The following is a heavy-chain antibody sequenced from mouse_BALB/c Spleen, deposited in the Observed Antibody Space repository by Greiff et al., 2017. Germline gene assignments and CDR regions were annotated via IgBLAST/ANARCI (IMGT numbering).Heavy chain of an antibody. V-gene: IGHV5-12-1*01. CDR1: GFAFSSYD. J-gene: IGHJ2*01. D-gene: IGHD4-1*01. CDR2: ISSGGGST. Sequence: DVKLVESGGGLVKPGGSLKLSCAASGFAFSSYDMSWVRQTPEKRLEWVAYISSGGGSTYYPDTVKGRFTISRDNAKNTLYLQMSSLKSEDTAMYYCARETQTGSFDYGGQGTTLTVAS. CDR3: ARETQTGSFDY.